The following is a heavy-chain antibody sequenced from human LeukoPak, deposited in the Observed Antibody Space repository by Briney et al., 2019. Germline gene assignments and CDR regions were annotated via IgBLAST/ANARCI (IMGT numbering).Heavy chain of an antibody. D-gene: IGHD3-3*01. V-gene: IGHV3-33*01. CDR3: ARAYYDFWSGYYPGPNWFDP. CDR1: GFTFSSYG. J-gene: IGHJ5*02. Sequence: GGSLRLSCAASGFTFSSYGMHWVRQAPGKGLEWVAVIWYDGSNKYYADSVKGRFTISRDNSKNTLYLQMNSLRAEDTAVYYCARAYYDFWSGYYPGPNWFDPWGQGTLVTVSS. CDR2: IWYDGSNK.